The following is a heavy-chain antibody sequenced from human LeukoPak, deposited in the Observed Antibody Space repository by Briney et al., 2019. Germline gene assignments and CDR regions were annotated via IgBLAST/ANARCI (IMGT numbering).Heavy chain of an antibody. D-gene: IGHD3-10*01. V-gene: IGHV3-66*01. CDR2: IYSCGNR. CDR3: ARDAGVEYYFDY. CDR1: GYTLSSNY. J-gene: IGHJ4*02. Sequence: GGSLRLSCAASGYTLSSNYMSWVPQAPGKGLEWVSYIYSCGNRYYEESVKGRFTISRDNSKNTLYLQMNSLRAEDTAVYYCARDAGVEYYFDYWGQGTLVTVSS.